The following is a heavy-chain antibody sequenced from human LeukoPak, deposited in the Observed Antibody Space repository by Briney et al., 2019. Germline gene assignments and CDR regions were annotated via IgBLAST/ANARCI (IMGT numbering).Heavy chain of an antibody. D-gene: IGHD2-2*01. CDR3: ARGLDSTSWLLHY. J-gene: IGHJ4*02. V-gene: IGHV1-3*02. Sequence: ASVKVSCKASGYTLTNYAIHWVRQAPGQRLEWLGWTNADDGNTKYSQEFQGRVTITRDTSASTAYMELSSLRSEDMAVYYCARGLDSTSWLLHYWGQGTLVTVSS. CDR1: GYTLTNYA. CDR2: TNADDGNT.